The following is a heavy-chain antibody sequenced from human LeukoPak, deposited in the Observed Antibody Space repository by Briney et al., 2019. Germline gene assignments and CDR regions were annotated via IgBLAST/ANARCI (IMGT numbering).Heavy chain of an antibody. D-gene: IGHD3-10*01. V-gene: IGHV4-34*01. CDR2: INHSGST. CDR1: GGSFSAYY. CDR3: ARREDYYGSGTDFDY. Sequence: PSETLSLTCGVYGGSFSAYYWTWIRQPPGKGLEWIGEINHSGSTNYNPSLKSRVTISVDTSKNQFSLKLSSVTAADTAVYYCARREDYYGSGTDFDYWGQGTLVTVSS. J-gene: IGHJ4*02.